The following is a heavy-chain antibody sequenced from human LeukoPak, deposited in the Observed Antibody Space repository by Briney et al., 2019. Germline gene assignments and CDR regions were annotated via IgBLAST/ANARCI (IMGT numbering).Heavy chain of an antibody. CDR2: IIPLFATG. CDR1: GGTFSSYA. V-gene: IGHV1-69*13. J-gene: IGHJ6*03. D-gene: IGHD2-15*01. CDR3: ARGYCSGGSCYLDYYYYMDV. Sequence: ASVKVSCKASGGTFSSYAISWVRQAPGQGLEWMGVIIPLFATGNYAQKFQGRVTITADESTSTAYMELSSLRSEDTAVYYCARGYCSGGSCYLDYYYYMDVWGKGTTVTISS.